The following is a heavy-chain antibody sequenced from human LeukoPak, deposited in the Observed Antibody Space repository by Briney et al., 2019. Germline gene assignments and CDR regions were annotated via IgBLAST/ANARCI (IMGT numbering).Heavy chain of an antibody. CDR1: GFTFSSYA. V-gene: IGHV4-31*02. J-gene: IGHJ4*02. CDR2: IYYSGST. Sequence: LRLSCAASGFTFSSYAMSWVRQHPGKGLEWIGYIYYSGSTYYNPSLKSRVTISVDTSKNQFSLKLSSVTAADTAVYYCARGEGGYGCFDYWGQGTLVTVSS. CDR3: ARGEGGYGCFDY. D-gene: IGHD5-12*01.